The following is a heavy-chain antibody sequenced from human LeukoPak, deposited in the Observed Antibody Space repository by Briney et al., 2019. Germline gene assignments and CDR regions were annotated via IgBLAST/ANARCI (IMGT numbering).Heavy chain of an antibody. V-gene: IGHV1-2*02. Sequence: ASVKVSCKASGYTFTGYYMHWVRQAPGQGLEWMGWINPNSGGTNYAQKFQGRVTMTRDTSISTAYMELSRLRSDDTAVYYCARDGGYSSSWFDYWGQGTLVTVSS. CDR3: ARDGGYSSSWFDY. J-gene: IGHJ4*02. D-gene: IGHD6-13*01. CDR1: GYTFTGYY. CDR2: INPNSGGT.